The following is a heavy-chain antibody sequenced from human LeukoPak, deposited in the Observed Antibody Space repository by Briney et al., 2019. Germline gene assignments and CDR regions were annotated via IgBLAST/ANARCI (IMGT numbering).Heavy chain of an antibody. V-gene: IGHV3-48*03. J-gene: IGHJ6*04. D-gene: IGHD3-10*02. CDR1: GFTFSSYE. CDR2: ISSSGTTI. CDR3: AELGITMIGGV. Sequence: GGSLRLSCAASGFTFSSYEMNWVRQAPGKGLEWISYISSSGTTIYYADSVKGRFTISRDNAKNSLYLQMNSLRAEDTAVYYCAELGITMIGGVWGKGTTVTISS.